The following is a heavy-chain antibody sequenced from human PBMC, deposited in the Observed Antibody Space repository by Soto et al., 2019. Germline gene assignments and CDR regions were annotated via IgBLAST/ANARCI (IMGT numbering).Heavy chain of an antibody. CDR2: IYWDDEK. Sequence: QITLKESGPTLVKPTQTLTLTCTFSGFSLATIGLGVGWIRQPPGKALEWLALIYWDDEKRYSPSLKNRLTITKDTSKNQVILTMTNMGPVYTATYFCAHSSGSRFFDYWGQGALVTVSS. CDR1: GFSLATIGLG. D-gene: IGHD1-26*01. J-gene: IGHJ4*02. CDR3: AHSSGSRFFDY. V-gene: IGHV2-5*02.